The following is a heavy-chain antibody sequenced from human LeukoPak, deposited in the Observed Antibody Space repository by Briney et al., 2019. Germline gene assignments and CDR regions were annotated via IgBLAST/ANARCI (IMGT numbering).Heavy chain of an antibody. J-gene: IGHJ5*01. CDR2: MNHNSGNT. V-gene: IGHV1-8*01. Sequence: ASVTVSRKSSGYTFTSYDNHWVRQATAPGLEWMGWMNHNSGNTGYAQTFQGRVTMTRDTSISTAYMELSSRRSEDTAVYYCAGRGWLDSWGQGTLVTVSS. CDR3: AGRGWLDS. CDR1: GYTFTSYD.